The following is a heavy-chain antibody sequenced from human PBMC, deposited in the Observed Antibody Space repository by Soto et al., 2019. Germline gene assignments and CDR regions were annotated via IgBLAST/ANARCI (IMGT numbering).Heavy chain of an antibody. Sequence: SETLSLTCTVSGDSISRSYWSWIRQSPGKGLEWIGHIYDSGDTDYNPSLKSRVTISVDTSKNQFSLKLRSVTAADTAIYYCARVSRLVVPADYTWFDPCCPGTLVTVSS. V-gene: IGHV4-59*01. CDR2: IYDSGDT. CDR1: GDSISRSY. D-gene: IGHD2-2*01. J-gene: IGHJ5*02. CDR3: ARVSRLVVPADYTWFDP.